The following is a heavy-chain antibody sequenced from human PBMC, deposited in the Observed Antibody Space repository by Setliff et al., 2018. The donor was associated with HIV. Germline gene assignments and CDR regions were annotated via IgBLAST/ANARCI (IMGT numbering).Heavy chain of an antibody. V-gene: IGHV4-61*02. CDR2: LHLSGDT. J-gene: IGHJ4*02. Sequence: PSETLSLTCTVSGDSINSGTYYWSWIRQPAGKGLEWIGRLHLSGDTNYNPSLKSRVTMSIDTSRNQFSLKLSSVTGADTAVYYCARVSSVIELQGGDYFDSWGQGLLVTVSS. D-gene: IGHD1-7*01. CDR1: GDSINSGTYY. CDR3: ARVSSVIELQGGDYFDS.